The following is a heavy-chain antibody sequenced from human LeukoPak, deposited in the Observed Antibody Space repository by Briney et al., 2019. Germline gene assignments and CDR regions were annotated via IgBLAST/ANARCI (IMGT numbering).Heavy chain of an antibody. D-gene: IGHD3-22*01. Sequence: RGSWAKSGVTGKSEDIGGVRKVKRKGLEWVAVISYDGSSRYYADSVKGRFTISRDNSKNTLYLQMNSLRAEDTAVYYCARDGGRNYYDSSGYGKFFDYWGQGTLVTVSS. CDR1: GVTGKSED. CDR2: ISYDGSSR. CDR3: ARDGGRNYYDSSGYGKFFDY. V-gene: IGHV3-30*04. J-gene: IGHJ4*02.